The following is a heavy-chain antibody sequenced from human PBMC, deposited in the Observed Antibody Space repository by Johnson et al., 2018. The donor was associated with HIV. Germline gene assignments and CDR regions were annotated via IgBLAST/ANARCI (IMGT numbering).Heavy chain of an antibody. D-gene: IGHD3-10*01. CDR2: IYSGGST. CDR3: AREDPPITMVRGVIRHDAFDI. Sequence: VQLVESGGGLVQPGGSLRLSCAASGFTFSSYAMSWVRQAPGKGLEWVSVIYSGGSTYYADSVKGRFTISRDNSKNTLDLQMNSLRVEDTAVYYCAREDPPITMVRGVIRHDAFDIWGQGTMVTASS. V-gene: IGHV3-66*01. CDR1: GFTFSSYA. J-gene: IGHJ3*02.